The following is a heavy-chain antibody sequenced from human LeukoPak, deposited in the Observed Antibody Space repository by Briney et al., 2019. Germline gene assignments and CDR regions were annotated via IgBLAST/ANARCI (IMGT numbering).Heavy chain of an antibody. CDR2: IYYSGST. V-gene: IGHV4-59*01. CDR1: GGSISSYY. CDR3: ARASVADYGGNAGFDY. Sequence: PSETLSLTCTASGGSISSYYWSWIRQPPGKGLEWIGYIYYSGSTNYNPSLKSRVTISVDTSKNQFSLKLSSVTAADTAVYYCARASVADYGGNAGFDYWGQGTLVTVSS. J-gene: IGHJ4*02. D-gene: IGHD4-23*01.